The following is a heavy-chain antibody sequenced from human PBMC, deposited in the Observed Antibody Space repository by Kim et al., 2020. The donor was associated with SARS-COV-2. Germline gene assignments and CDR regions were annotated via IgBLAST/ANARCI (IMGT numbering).Heavy chain of an antibody. J-gene: IGHJ4*02. Sequence: SETLYLTCTVSGGSISSSSYYWGWIRQPPGKGLEWIGSIYYSGSTYYNPSLKSRVTISVDTSKNQFSLKLSSLTAADTAVYYCARHLVVVAAIRLWGQGT. CDR2: IYYSGST. CDR1: GGSISSSSYY. V-gene: IGHV4-39*01. CDR3: ARHLVVVAAIRL. D-gene: IGHD2-15*01.